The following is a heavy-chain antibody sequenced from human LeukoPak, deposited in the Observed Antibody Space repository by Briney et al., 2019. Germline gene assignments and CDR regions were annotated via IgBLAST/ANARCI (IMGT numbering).Heavy chain of an antibody. CDR3: ARVRGYYDSSGYLPFDY. J-gene: IGHJ4*02. CDR1: GYIFTGYY. D-gene: IGHD3-22*01. Sequence: ASVKVSCKASGYIFTGYYMHWVRQAPGQGLEWMGWINPNSGDTNYAQKFQGRVTMTRDTSISTAYMELSRLRSDDTAVYYCARVRGYYDSSGYLPFDYWGQGTLVTVSS. V-gene: IGHV1-2*02. CDR2: INPNSGDT.